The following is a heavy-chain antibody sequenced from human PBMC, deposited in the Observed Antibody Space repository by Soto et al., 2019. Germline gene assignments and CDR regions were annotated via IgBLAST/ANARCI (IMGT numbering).Heavy chain of an antibody. CDR2: IYYSGST. CDR1: GCSISVGCDC. Sequence: SVTLSHTCPFSGCSISVGCDCWLWIRQHPGKGLEWIGYIYYSGSTYYNPSLKSRVTISVDTSKNQFSLKLSSVTAADTAVYYCARDSRDYYYGMDVWGQGTTVTVS. CDR3: ARDSRDYYYGMDV. V-gene: IGHV4-31*03. J-gene: IGHJ6*02.